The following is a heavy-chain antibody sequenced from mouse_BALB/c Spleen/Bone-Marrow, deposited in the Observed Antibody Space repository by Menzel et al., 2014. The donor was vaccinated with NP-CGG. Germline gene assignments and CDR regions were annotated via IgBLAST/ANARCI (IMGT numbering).Heavy chain of an antibody. D-gene: IGHD6-1*01. CDR3: GSGSDYYAVDC. CDR1: GYTFTEYT. Sequence: EVKLMESGPELVKPGASVKISCKTSGYTFTEYTMHWVKQSHGKSLEWIGGINPNNGDTSYNQKFKGKATLTVDKSSSTAYMELRSPTSENSAVYYCGSGSDYYAVDCWGQGTSVTVSS. J-gene: IGHJ4*01. CDR2: INPNNGDT. V-gene: IGHV1-22*01.